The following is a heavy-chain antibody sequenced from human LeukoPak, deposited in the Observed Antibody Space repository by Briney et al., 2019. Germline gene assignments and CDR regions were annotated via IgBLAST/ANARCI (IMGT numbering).Heavy chain of an antibody. CDR3: GRGNYYGVDI. CDR2: TNSDGSTT. V-gene: IGHV3-74*01. J-gene: IGHJ6*02. Sequence: HPGGSLRLFCAASGFTFSNYWMHWVRQAPGKGLVWVSRTNSDGSTTSHADSVKGRFTISRDNAKNTLFLQLNSLRVEDTAVYYCGRGNYYGVDIWGQGTTVTVSS. CDR1: GFTFSNYW.